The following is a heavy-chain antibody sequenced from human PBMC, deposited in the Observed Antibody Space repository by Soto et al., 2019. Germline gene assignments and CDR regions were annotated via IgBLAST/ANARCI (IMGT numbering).Heavy chain of an antibody. CDR3: ARDQIDYGDLEYFDY. J-gene: IGHJ4*02. CDR2: INAGNGNT. Sequence: GASVKVTCKASGYTFTSYASHWVRQAPGQRLEWMGWINAGNGNTKYSQKFQGRVTITRDTSASTAYMELSSLRSEDTAVYYCARDQIDYGDLEYFDYWGQGTLVTVSS. CDR1: GYTFTSYA. D-gene: IGHD4-17*01. V-gene: IGHV1-3*01.